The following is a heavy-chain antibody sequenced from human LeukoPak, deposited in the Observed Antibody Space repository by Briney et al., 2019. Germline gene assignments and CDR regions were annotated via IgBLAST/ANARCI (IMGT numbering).Heavy chain of an antibody. CDR1: GGSISSYY. D-gene: IGHD2-2*01. V-gene: IGHV4-59*01. CDR3: ARVPCSSTSCYQD. Sequence: PSETLSLTCTVSGGSISSYYWSWIRQPPGKGLEWIGYIYYSGSTNYNPSLKSRVTISVDTSKNQFSLKLSSVTAADTAVYYCARVPCSSTSCYQDWGQGTLVTVSS. J-gene: IGHJ4*02. CDR2: IYYSGST.